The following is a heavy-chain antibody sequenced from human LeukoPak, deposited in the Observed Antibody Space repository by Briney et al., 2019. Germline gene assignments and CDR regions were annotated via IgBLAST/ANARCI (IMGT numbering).Heavy chain of an antibody. J-gene: IGHJ4*02. D-gene: IGHD3-16*02. Sequence: ASVTVSCKASGYTFTSYGISWVRQAPGQGLEWMGWISAYNGNTNYAQKLQGRVTMTTDTSTSTAYMELRSLRSDDTAVYYCARDLGYDYVWGSYRLYFDYWGQGTLVTVSS. V-gene: IGHV1-18*01. CDR2: ISAYNGNT. CDR1: GYTFTSYG. CDR3: ARDLGYDYVWGSYRLYFDY.